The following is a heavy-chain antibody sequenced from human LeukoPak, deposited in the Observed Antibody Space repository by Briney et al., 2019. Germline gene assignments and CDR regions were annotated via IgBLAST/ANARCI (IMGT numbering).Heavy chain of an antibody. Sequence: PSETLSLTCAVYGGSFSGYYWSWIRQPPGKGLEWIGEISHSGSTNYNPSLKSRVTISVDTSKNQFSLKLSSVTAADTAVYYCARGQKRGWGIVVVPAATGYYYGMDVWGQGTTVTVSS. CDR3: ARGQKRGWGIVVVPAATGYYYGMDV. J-gene: IGHJ6*02. CDR1: GGSFSGYY. CDR2: ISHSGST. V-gene: IGHV4-34*01. D-gene: IGHD2-2*01.